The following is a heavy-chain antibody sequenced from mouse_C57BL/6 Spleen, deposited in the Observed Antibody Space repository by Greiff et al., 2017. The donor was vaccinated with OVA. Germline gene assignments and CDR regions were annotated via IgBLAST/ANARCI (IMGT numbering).Heavy chain of an antibody. CDR2: FYPGSGSI. CDR1: GYTFTEYT. V-gene: IGHV1-62-2*01. CDR3: ARHERSVYYDYDGGYFDV. Sequence: QVQLQQSGAELVKPGASVKLSCKASGYTFTEYTIHWVKQRSGQGLEWIGWFYPGSGSIKYNEKFKDKPTLTADKSSSTVYMELSRLTSEDSAVYFCARHERSVYYDYDGGYFDVWGTGTTVTVSS. J-gene: IGHJ1*03. D-gene: IGHD2-4*01.